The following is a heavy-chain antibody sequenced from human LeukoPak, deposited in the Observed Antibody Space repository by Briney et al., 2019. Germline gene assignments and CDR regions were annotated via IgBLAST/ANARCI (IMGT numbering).Heavy chain of an antibody. D-gene: IGHD2-15*01. CDR1: GYTFTSYA. Sequence: ASVKVSCKASGYTFTSYAMHWVRQAPGQRLEWMGWINAGNGNTKYSQKFQGRVTITRDTSASTAYMELSSLRSEDTAVYYCARDQGYCSGGSCYGWFDPWGQGTLVTVSS. V-gene: IGHV1-3*01. CDR3: ARDQGYCSGGSCYGWFDP. CDR2: INAGNGNT. J-gene: IGHJ5*02.